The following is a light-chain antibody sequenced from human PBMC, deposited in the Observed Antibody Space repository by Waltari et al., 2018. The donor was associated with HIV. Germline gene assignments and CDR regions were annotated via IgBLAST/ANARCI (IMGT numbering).Light chain of an antibody. CDR2: EVS. Sequence: QSALTPPPSPSGSPGQSVTISCTGTRSDVGGYNYVSCYQQHPGKAPKLMIYEVSQRPSGVPDRFSGSKSGNTASLTVSGLQAEDEADYYCSSYAGSNNVVFGGGTKLTVL. CDR3: SSYAGSNNVV. J-gene: IGLJ2*01. CDR1: RSDVGGYNY. V-gene: IGLV2-8*01.